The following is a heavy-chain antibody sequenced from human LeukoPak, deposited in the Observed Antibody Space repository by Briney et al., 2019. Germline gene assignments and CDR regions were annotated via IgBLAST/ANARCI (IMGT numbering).Heavy chain of an antibody. CDR3: ARRGNYYYRYGMDV. J-gene: IGHJ6*02. CDR2: INHSGST. D-gene: IGHD3-16*01. Sequence: PSETLSLTCAVYGGSFSGYYWSWIRQPPGKGLEWIGEINHSGSTNYNPSLKSRVTISVDTSKNQFSLKLSSVTAADTAVYYCARRGNYYYRYGMDVWGQGTTVTVSS. V-gene: IGHV4-34*01. CDR1: GGSFSGYY.